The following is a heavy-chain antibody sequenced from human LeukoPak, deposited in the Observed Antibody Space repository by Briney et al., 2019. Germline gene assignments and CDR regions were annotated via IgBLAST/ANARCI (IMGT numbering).Heavy chain of an antibody. D-gene: IGHD1-14*01. J-gene: IGHJ3*02. V-gene: IGHV1-2*02. Sequence: ASVTVSFTSSAYTFTAYYLHWVRQAPGQGYQWMGWLDTNNGDTGYSKKFQGRVTMTRDRTISTAYMDLGRLTSDDTAVYYCARRSRNGLDAFDIWGQGTMVTVSS. CDR3: ARRSRNGLDAFDI. CDR1: AYTFTAYY. CDR2: LDTNNGDT.